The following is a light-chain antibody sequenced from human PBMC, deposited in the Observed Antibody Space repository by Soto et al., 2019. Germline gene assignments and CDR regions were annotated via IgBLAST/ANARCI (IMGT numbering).Light chain of an antibody. Sequence: DLQMTQSPSSLSASVGDRVTITCRASQSISNFLNWYHQIPGKAPKLLIYAASHLQRGVPARFSGSGSGTDFTLTISSLQPEDFATYYCQQSFSSPRTFGQGTKVEVK. V-gene: IGKV1-39*01. CDR3: QQSFSSPRT. CDR2: AAS. CDR1: QSISNF. J-gene: IGKJ1*01.